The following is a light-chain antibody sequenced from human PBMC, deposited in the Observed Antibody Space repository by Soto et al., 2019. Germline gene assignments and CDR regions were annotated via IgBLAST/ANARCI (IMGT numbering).Light chain of an antibody. V-gene: IGLV2-14*01. CDR1: SSDVGGYNY. J-gene: IGLJ1*01. CDR3: PSYTSSSTRV. Sequence: QSALTQPASVSGSPGQSNTISCTGTSSDVGGYNYVSWYQQHPGKAPKLMIYEVSNRPSGVSNRFSGSKSGNTASLTISGLQAEDEADYYCPSYTSSSTRVFGPGTKLTVL. CDR2: EVS.